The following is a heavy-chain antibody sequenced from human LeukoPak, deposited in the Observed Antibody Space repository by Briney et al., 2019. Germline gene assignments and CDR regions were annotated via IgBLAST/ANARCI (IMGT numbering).Heavy chain of an antibody. CDR1: GYTFTGYY. CDR3: ARGLIRFDWLLYAY. Sequence: ASVKVSCKASGYTFTGYYMHWVRQAPGQGLEWMGWINPDSGGTNYAQKFQGRVTMTRDTSISTAYMELSRLRSDDTAVYYCARGLIRFDWLLYAYWGQGTLVTVSS. D-gene: IGHD3/OR15-3a*01. CDR2: INPDSGGT. J-gene: IGHJ4*02. V-gene: IGHV1-2*02.